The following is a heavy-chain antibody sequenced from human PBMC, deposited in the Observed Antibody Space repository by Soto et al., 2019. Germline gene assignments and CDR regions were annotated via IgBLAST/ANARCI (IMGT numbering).Heavy chain of an antibody. D-gene: IGHD2-2*01. CDR2: IIPIFGTA. CDR1: GGTFSSYA. V-gene: IGHV1-69*01. J-gene: IGHJ6*02. Sequence: QVPLVQSGAEVKKPGSSVKVSCKASGGTFSSYAISWVRQAPGQGLEWMGGIIPIFGTANYAQKFQGRVTITADESTSTAYMELSSLRSEDTAVYYCARDRNCSSTSCYRPPYYYGMDVWGQGTTVTVSS. CDR3: ARDRNCSSTSCYRPPYYYGMDV.